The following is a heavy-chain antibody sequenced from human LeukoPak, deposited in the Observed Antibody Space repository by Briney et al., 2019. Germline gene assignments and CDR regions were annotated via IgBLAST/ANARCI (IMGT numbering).Heavy chain of an antibody. CDR2: IWYDGSNK. D-gene: IGHD6-19*01. CDR1: GFTVSSNY. Sequence: GGSLRLSCAASGFTVSSNYMSWVRQAPGKGLEWVAVIWYDGSNKYYADSVKGRFTISRDNSKNTLYLQMNSLRAEDTAVYYCGAGTSFFVGYWGQGTLVTVSS. V-gene: IGHV3-33*08. J-gene: IGHJ4*02. CDR3: GAGTSFFVGY.